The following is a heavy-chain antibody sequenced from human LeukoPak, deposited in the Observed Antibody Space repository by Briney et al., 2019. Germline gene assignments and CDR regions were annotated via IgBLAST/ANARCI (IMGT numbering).Heavy chain of an antibody. Sequence: ASVKVSCKASGYTFTSYGISWVRQAPGQGLEWMGRINPNSGGTNYAQKFQGRVTMTRDTSISTAYMELSRLRSDDTAVYYCARMYSSSWREEYYFDYWGQGTLVTVSS. CDR3: ARMYSSSWREEYYFDY. V-gene: IGHV1-2*06. D-gene: IGHD6-13*01. CDR2: INPNSGGT. J-gene: IGHJ4*02. CDR1: GYTFTSYG.